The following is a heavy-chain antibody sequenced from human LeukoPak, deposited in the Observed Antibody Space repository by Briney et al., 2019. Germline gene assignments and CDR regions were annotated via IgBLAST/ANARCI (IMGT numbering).Heavy chain of an antibody. CDR1: GFTFSSYA. Sequence: GGSLRLSCAASGFTFSSYAMSWVRQAPGKGLEWVSAISGSGGSTYYADSVKGRFTISRDNSKNTLYLQMNSLRAEDTAVYYCAKEYDTVVVPAVAFDYWGQGTLVTVSS. CDR2: ISGSGGST. J-gene: IGHJ4*02. V-gene: IGHV3-23*01. CDR3: AKEYDTVVVPAVAFDY. D-gene: IGHD2-2*01.